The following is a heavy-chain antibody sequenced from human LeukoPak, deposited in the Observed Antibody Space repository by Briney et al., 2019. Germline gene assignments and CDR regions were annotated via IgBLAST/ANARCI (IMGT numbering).Heavy chain of an antibody. Sequence: SETLSLTCTVSGGSISSGSYYWSWIRQPAGKGLEWIGRGYTSGSTHYNPSLKSRVTISVDTPKNQFSLKLSSVTAADTAIYYCAREIMGTTGLDLWGQGTMVTVSP. J-gene: IGHJ3*01. V-gene: IGHV4-61*02. CDR1: GGSISSGSYY. CDR3: AREIMGTTGLDL. CDR2: GYTSGST. D-gene: IGHD1-26*01.